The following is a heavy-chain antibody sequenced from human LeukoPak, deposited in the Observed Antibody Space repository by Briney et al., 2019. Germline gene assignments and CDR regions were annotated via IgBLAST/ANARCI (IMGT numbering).Heavy chain of an antibody. Sequence: GGSLRLSCAASGFTFSSYAMSWVRQAPGKGLEWVSAISGSGGSTYYADSVKGRFTISRDNSKNTLYLQMNSLRAEDTALYYCTKDRLDGNSKWGDAFDIWGQGTMVTVSS. D-gene: IGHD4-23*01. CDR2: ISGSGGST. V-gene: IGHV3-23*01. CDR3: TKDRLDGNSKWGDAFDI. CDR1: GFTFSSYA. J-gene: IGHJ3*02.